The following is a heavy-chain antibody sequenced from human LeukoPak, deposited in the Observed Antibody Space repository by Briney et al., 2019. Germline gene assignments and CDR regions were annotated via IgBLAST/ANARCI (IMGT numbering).Heavy chain of an antibody. CDR1: GFTFSSYA. D-gene: IGHD4-17*01. V-gene: IGHV3-64*04. CDR2: ISSNGGST. J-gene: IGHJ4*02. CDR3: ARVYGDSGFDY. Sequence: GGSLRLSCSASGFTFSSYAMHWVRQAPGKGLEYVSAISSNGGSTYYADSVKGRFTISRDNSKNTLYLQMNSLRDEDTAVYYCARVYGDSGFDYWGQGTLVTVSS.